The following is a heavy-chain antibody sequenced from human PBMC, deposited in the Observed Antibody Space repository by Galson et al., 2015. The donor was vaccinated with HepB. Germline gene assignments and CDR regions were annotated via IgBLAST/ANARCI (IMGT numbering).Heavy chain of an antibody. Sequence: SVKVSCKASGYTFTSYGISWVRQAPGQGLEWMGWISAYNGNTNYAQKLQGRVTMTTDTSTSTVYMELRSLRSDDTAVYYCARDYSGSYYEVDYWGQGTLVTVSS. D-gene: IGHD1-26*01. CDR2: ISAYNGNT. CDR1: GYTFTSYG. V-gene: IGHV1-18*04. CDR3: ARDYSGSYYEVDY. J-gene: IGHJ4*02.